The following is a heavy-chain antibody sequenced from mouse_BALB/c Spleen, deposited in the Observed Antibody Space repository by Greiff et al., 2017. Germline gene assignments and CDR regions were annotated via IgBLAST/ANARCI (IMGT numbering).Heavy chain of an antibody. D-gene: IGHD2-1*01. CDR2: IRNKANGYTS. J-gene: IGHJ4*01. Sequence: EVMLVESGGGLVQPGGSLRLSCATSGFTFTGYYMSWVRQPPGKALEWLGFIRNKANGYTSEYSASVKGRFTISRDNSQSILYLQMNTLRAEDSATYYGARDMGDGNYAMDYWGQGTSVTVSS. CDR1: GFTFTGYY. V-gene: IGHV7-3*02. CDR3: ARDMGDGNYAMDY.